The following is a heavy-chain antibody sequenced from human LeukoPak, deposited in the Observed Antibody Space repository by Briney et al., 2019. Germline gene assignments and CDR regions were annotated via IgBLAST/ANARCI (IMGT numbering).Heavy chain of an antibody. CDR2: INPNSGGT. CDR1: GYIFTGYY. J-gene: IGHJ4*02. CDR3: ARGFAAVAGRAFDY. V-gene: IGHV1-2*02. D-gene: IGHD6-19*01. Sequence: ASVKVSCKASGYIFTGYYMHWVRQAPGQGLEWMGWINPNSGGTNYAQKFQGRVTMTRDTSISTAYMELSRLRSDDTAVYYCARGFAAVAGRAFDYWGQGTLVTVSS.